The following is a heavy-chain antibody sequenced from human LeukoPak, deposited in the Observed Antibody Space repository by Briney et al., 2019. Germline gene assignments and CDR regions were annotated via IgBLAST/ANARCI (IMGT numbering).Heavy chain of an antibody. D-gene: IGHD3-16*01. CDR3: ARDWGGWDESVGDY. CDR2: ISSIGSTI. Sequence: PGGSLRLSCAASGFTFSDYYMSWSRQAPGKGLEWVSYISSIGSTIYYADSVTGRFSISRDNAKNSLYLQMNSLRAEDTAVYYCARDWGGWDESVGDYWGQGTLVTVSS. V-gene: IGHV3-11*01. J-gene: IGHJ4*02. CDR1: GFTFSDYY.